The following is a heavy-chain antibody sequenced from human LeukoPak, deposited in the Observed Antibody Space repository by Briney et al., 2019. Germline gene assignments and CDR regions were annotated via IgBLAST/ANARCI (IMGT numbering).Heavy chain of an antibody. CDR1: GYTFTGYY. CDR3: ARGSGSHGRGWFDP. CDR2: INPNSGGT. J-gene: IGHJ5*02. D-gene: IGHD1-26*01. Sequence: ASVKVSCKASGYTFTGYYMHWVRQAPGQGLEWMGWINPNSGGTNYAQKFQGRVTFTRDTSISTAYMELYSLTSDDTAVYYCARGSGSHGRGWFDPWGQGTLVTVSS. V-gene: IGHV1-2*02.